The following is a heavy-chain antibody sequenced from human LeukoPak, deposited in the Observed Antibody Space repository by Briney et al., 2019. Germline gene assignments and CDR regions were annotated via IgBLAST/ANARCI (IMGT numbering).Heavy chain of an antibody. V-gene: IGHV1-46*01. CDR2: INPSGGST. Sequence: ASVKVSCKASGYTFTSYYMHWVRQAPGQGLEWMGIINPSGGSTSYAQKFQGRVTMTRDMSTSTVCMELSSLRSEDTAVYYCARGAVVLGAVAGDWFDPWGQGTLVTVSS. CDR1: GYTFTSYY. J-gene: IGHJ5*02. D-gene: IGHD6-19*01. CDR3: ARGAVVLGAVAGDWFDP.